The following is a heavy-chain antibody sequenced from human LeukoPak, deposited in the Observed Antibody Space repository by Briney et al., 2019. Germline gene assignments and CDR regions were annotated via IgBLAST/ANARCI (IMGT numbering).Heavy chain of an antibody. CDR2: INPNSGCT. V-gene: IGHV1-2*02. CDR3: ARIIVVVPAVKPYYFYGMDV. J-gene: IGHJ6*02. CDR1: GYTFTGYY. Sequence: GASVKVSCKASGYTFTGYYMHWVRQAPGQGLEWMGWINPNSGCTNYAQKFQGRVTMTRDTSISTAYMELSRLRSDDTAVYYCARIIVVVPAVKPYYFYGMDVWGQGTTVTVPS. D-gene: IGHD2-2*01.